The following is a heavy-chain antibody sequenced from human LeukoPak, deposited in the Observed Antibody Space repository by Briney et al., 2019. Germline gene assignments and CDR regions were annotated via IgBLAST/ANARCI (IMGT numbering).Heavy chain of an antibody. CDR3: APTYSYTRGGYDY. CDR1: GGSISGSSYH. J-gene: IGHJ4*02. V-gene: IGHV4-39*01. CDR2: INYSWQT. D-gene: IGHD5-18*01. Sequence: SETLSLTCTVSGGSISGSSYHWGWIRQPPGKGLEWIGSINYSWQTYYNPSLESRVTISVDSSKNQFSLKVTSVTAADTALYYCAPTYSYTRGGYDYWGPGTLVTVSS.